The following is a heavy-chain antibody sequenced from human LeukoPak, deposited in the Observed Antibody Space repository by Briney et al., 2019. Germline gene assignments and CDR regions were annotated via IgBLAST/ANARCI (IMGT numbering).Heavy chain of an antibody. J-gene: IGHJ4*02. Sequence: GGSLRPSCVASGFTFSSYAMSWVRQAPGKGLEWVSAISGSGGSTYYADSVKGRFTISRDNSKNTLYLQMNSLRAEDTAVYYCAKGPVGSGWYGDYWGQGTLVTVSS. CDR2: ISGSGGST. CDR3: AKGPVGSGWYGDY. V-gene: IGHV3-23*01. D-gene: IGHD6-19*01. CDR1: GFTFSSYA.